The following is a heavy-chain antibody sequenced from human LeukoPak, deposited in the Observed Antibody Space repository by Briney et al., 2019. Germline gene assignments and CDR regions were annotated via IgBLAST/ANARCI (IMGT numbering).Heavy chain of an antibody. D-gene: IGHD5-24*01. CDR2: IYYSGGT. CDR3: ATFPGEGWLQL. CDR1: GGSISSHY. V-gene: IGHV4-59*11. J-gene: IGHJ4*02. Sequence: SETLSLTCTVSGGSISSHYWSWIRQPPGKGLEWIGYIYYSGGTNYNPSLKSRVTISVDTSKNQFSLKLSSVTAADTAVYYCATFPGEGWLQLWGQGTLVTVSS.